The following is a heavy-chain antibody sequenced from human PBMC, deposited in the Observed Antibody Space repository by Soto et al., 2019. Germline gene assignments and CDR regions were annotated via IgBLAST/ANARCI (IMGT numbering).Heavy chain of an antibody. CDR3: ARDALIAAAGFYYYYGMDV. CDR2: IKQDGSEK. V-gene: IGHV3-7*01. Sequence: GGSLRLSSAASGFTFSSYWMSWVRQAPGKGLVWVANIKQDGSEKYYVDSVKGRFTISRDNAKNSLYLQMNSLRAEDTAVYYCARDALIAAAGFYYYYGMDVWGQGTTVTVSS. D-gene: IGHD6-13*01. J-gene: IGHJ6*02. CDR1: GFTFSSYW.